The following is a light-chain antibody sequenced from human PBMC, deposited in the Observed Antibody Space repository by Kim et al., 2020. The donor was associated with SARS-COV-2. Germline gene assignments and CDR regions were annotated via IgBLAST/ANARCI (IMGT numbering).Light chain of an antibody. CDR1: SGHSSYA. V-gene: IGLV4-69*01. J-gene: IGLJ3*02. CDR2: LNSDGSH. Sequence: QLVLTQSPSASASLGASVKLTCTLSSGHSSYAIAWHQQQPEKGPRYLMKLNSDGSHSKGDGIPDRFSGSSSGAERYLTISSLQSEDEADYYCQTWGTGIRVVGGRTQLAVL. CDR3: QTWGTGIRV.